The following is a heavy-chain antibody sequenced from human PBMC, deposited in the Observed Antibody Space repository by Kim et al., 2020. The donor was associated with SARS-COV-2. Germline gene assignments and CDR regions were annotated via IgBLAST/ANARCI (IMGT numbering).Heavy chain of an antibody. Sequence: SPSFQGQVTISADKSISTAYLQWSSLKASDTAMYYCARRGAGITGTTFDYWGQGTLVTVSS. CDR3: ARRGAGITGTTFDY. V-gene: IGHV5-51*01. D-gene: IGHD1-7*01. J-gene: IGHJ4*02.